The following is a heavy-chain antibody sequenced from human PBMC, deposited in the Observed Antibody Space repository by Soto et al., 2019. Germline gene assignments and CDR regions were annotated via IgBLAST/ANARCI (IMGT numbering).Heavy chain of an antibody. D-gene: IGHD3-22*01. V-gene: IGHV3-23*01. CDR3: AKATSFYYDSSGRGEFDY. Sequence: EVQLLESGGGLVQPGGSLRLSCAASGFTFSSYAMSWVRQAPGKGLEWVSAISGSGGSTYYADSVKGRFTISRDNSKNTLYLQMNSLRAEDTAVYCCAKATSFYYDSSGRGEFDYWGQGTLVTVSS. CDR2: ISGSGGST. CDR1: GFTFSSYA. J-gene: IGHJ4*02.